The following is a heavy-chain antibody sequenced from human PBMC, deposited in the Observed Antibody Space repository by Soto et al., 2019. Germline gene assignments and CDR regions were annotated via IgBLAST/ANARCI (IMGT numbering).Heavy chain of an antibody. V-gene: IGHV3-9*01. CDR1: GFTFDDYA. CDR2: ISWNSGSI. Sequence: PGGSLRLSCAASGFTFDDYAMHWVRQAPGKGLEWVSGISWNSGSIGYADSVKGRFTISRDNAKNSLYLQMNSLRAEDTALYYCVRGISPPGVAFWGQGAQVPVSS. J-gene: IGHJ1*01. D-gene: IGHD3-10*01. CDR3: VRGISPPGVAF.